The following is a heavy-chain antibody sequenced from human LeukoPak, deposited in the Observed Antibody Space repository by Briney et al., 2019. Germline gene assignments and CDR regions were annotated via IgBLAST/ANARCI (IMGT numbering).Heavy chain of an antibody. V-gene: IGHV4-39*01. Sequence: SETLSLTCTVSGDSISSSSHHWGWIRQSPGKGLEWIGSLFYSGNTYYSRSLKSRVAISVDTSKNQFSLKVTSVTAADTAVYYCARLPTGYPNWFDPWGQGTLVTVSS. CDR1: GDSISSSSHH. J-gene: IGHJ5*02. D-gene: IGHD3-9*01. CDR2: LFYSGNT. CDR3: ARLPTGYPNWFDP.